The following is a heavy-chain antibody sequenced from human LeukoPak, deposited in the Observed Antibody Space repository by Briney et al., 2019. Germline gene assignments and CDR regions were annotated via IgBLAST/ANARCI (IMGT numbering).Heavy chain of an antibody. D-gene: IGHD4-17*01. V-gene: IGHV3-15*01. CDR2: IKSKTDGGTT. CDR1: GFTFSSYA. Sequence: GGSLRLSCAASGFTFSSYAMSWVRQAPGKGLEWVGRIKSKTDGGTTDYAAPVKGRFTISRDDSKNTLYLQMNSLKTEDTAAYYCTTEATVTFYYFDYWGQGTLVTVSS. CDR3: TTEATVTFYYFDY. J-gene: IGHJ4*02.